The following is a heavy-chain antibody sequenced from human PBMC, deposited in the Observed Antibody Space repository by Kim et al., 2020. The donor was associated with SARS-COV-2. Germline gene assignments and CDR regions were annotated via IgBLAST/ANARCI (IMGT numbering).Heavy chain of an antibody. CDR3: ARTGVPYDSSGYWNY. Sequence: GGSLRLSCAASGFTFSSYSMNWVRQAPGKGLEWVSYISSSSSTIYYADSVKGRFTISRDNAKNSLYLQMNSLRDEDTAVYYCARTGVPYDSSGYWNYWGQGTLVTLSS. V-gene: IGHV3-48*02. CDR1: GFTFSSYS. CDR2: ISSSSSTI. D-gene: IGHD3-22*01. J-gene: IGHJ4*02.